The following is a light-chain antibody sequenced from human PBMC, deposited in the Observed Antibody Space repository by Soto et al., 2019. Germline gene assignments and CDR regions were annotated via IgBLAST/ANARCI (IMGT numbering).Light chain of an antibody. CDR2: GAS. CDR3: QQYNNWPIT. Sequence: EIVMTQSPATLSVSPGDRATLSCRANQSVRSNLAWYHQRPGQAPRLLIYGASTRAAGVPARFSGSGSGTEFTLTISSLQSEDFAVYFCQQYNNWPITFGQGTRLEIK. J-gene: IGKJ5*01. CDR1: QSVRSN. V-gene: IGKV3-15*01.